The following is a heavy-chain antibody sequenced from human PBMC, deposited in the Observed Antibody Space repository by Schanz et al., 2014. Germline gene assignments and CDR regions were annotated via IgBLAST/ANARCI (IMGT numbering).Heavy chain of an antibody. CDR3: AKDPHKDYGGKPQALDI. J-gene: IGHJ3*02. D-gene: IGHD4-17*01. V-gene: IGHV3-11*06. Sequence: QVQLVESGGGLVKPGGSLRLSCVVSGFTFSDYYMSWIRQAPGKGLEWVSYISSSSIYTNYADSVKGRFTISRDNSKNTLYLQMNSLRAEDTALYYCAKDPHKDYGGKPQALDIWGQGTMVTVSS. CDR1: GFTFSDYY. CDR2: ISSSSIYT.